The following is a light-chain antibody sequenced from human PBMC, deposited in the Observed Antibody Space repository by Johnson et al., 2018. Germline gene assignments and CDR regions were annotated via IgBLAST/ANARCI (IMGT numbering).Light chain of an antibody. Sequence: QSVLTQPPSVSAAPGQKVTISCSGSSSNIGNNYVSWYQQLPGTAPKLLIYENNKRPSGIPDRFSGSKSGTSATLGITGLQTGFEADYYCGTWDSCLSAGNVFGTGTKVTVL. J-gene: IGLJ1*01. CDR2: ENN. CDR1: SSNIGNNY. V-gene: IGLV1-51*02. CDR3: GTWDSCLSAGNV.